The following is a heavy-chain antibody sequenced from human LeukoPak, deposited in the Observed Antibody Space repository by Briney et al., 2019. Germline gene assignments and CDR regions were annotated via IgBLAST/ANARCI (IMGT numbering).Heavy chain of an antibody. D-gene: IGHD3-10*01. Sequence: PSETLSLTCSVYSGSFSGYYWSWIRQPPGKGLEWIGEINHSVGTNYNPSLKSRVTMSLDTSKNQFSPTLSSVTAADTAVYYCARGHTRITMLRGSRSAYYFDYWGQGTLVTVSS. CDR1: SGSFSGYY. J-gene: IGHJ4*02. CDR3: ARGHTRITMLRGSRSAYYFDY. CDR2: INHSVGT. V-gene: IGHV4-34*01.